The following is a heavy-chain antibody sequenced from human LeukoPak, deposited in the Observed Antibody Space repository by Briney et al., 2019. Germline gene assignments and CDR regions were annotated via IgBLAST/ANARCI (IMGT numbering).Heavy chain of an antibody. J-gene: IGHJ4*02. CDR3: AKDTAYCGGDCYWGYFDY. V-gene: IGHV3-23*01. CDR1: GFTFSSYA. Sequence: GGSLRLSCAASGFTFSSYAMSWVRQAPGKGLEWVSAISGSGGSTYYADSVKGRFTISRGTSKDTLYLQMNGLRAEDTAVYYCAKDTAYCGGDCYWGYFDYWGQGTLVTVSS. CDR2: ISGSGGST. D-gene: IGHD2-21*02.